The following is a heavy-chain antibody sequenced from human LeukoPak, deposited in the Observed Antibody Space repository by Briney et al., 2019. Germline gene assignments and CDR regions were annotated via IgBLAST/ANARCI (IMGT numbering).Heavy chain of an antibody. V-gene: IGHV4-61*05. CDR1: GGSISSSSYY. CDR2: IYYSGSTSF. Sequence: PSETLSLTCTVSGGSISSSSYYWSWIRQPPGKGLEWIGYIYYSGSTSFSYNPSLKSRVTISVDTSKNQFSLQLRFVTAADTAVYYCARHRTTEYNWFDPWGQGTLVTVSS. J-gene: IGHJ5*02. D-gene: IGHD1-1*01. CDR3: ARHRTTEYNWFDP.